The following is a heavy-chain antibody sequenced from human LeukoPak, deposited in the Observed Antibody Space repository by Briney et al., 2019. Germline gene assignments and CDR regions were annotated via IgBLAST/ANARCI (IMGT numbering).Heavy chain of an antibody. CDR1: GFSFSGYY. CDR2: ISNSGSTI. Sequence: GGSLRLSCAVFGFSFSGYYMSWVRQAPGKGLEWVSYISNSGSTIYYADSVKGRFTISRDNAKNSLYLQMNSLRAEDTAMYYCVRDLDEDSGGTHFDFWGQGTLVTVSS. D-gene: IGHD3-10*01. J-gene: IGHJ4*02. CDR3: VRDLDEDSGGTHFDF. V-gene: IGHV3-11*01.